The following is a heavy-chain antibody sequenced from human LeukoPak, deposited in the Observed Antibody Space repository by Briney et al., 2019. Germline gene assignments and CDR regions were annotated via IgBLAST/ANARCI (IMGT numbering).Heavy chain of an antibody. Sequence: SETLSLTCAVYGGSFSGYYWSWIRQPPGKGLEWIGEINHSGSTNYNPSLKSRVTISVDTSKNQFSLKLSSVTAADTAVYYCARSQGLIAAAGIDAFDIWGQGTMVTVSS. J-gene: IGHJ3*02. D-gene: IGHD6-13*01. CDR1: GGSFSGYY. CDR2: INHSGST. CDR3: ARSQGLIAAAGIDAFDI. V-gene: IGHV4-34*01.